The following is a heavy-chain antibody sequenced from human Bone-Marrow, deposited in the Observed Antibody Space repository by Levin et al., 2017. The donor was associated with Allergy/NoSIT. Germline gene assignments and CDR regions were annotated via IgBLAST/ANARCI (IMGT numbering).Heavy chain of an antibody. J-gene: IGHJ4*02. CDR3: AKDPGDY. Sequence: GGSLRLSCKASGYPFTSHYIHWVRQAPGQGLEWMGVIDPPDGKTAYAQNFQGRVTMTRDTSTSTVYMELSSLRSDDTAVYYCAKDPGDYWGQGTLVTVSS. CDR2: IDPPDGKT. V-gene: IGHV1-46*01. CDR1: GYPFTSHY.